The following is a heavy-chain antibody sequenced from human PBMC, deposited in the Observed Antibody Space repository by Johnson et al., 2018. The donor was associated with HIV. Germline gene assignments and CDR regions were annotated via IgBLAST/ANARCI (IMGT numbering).Heavy chain of an antibody. V-gene: IGHV3-7*01. Sequence: EVQLLESGGGVVQPGRSLRLSCAASGFTFSTYAMHWVRQAPGKGLEWVANIKQDGSEKYYVDSVKGRFTISRDNSKNTLYLQMNSLRAEDTAVYYCASAEIAAAATGHDAFDIWGQGAMVTVSS. CDR3: ASAEIAAAATGHDAFDI. CDR1: GFTFSTYA. D-gene: IGHD6-13*01. CDR2: IKQDGSEK. J-gene: IGHJ3*02.